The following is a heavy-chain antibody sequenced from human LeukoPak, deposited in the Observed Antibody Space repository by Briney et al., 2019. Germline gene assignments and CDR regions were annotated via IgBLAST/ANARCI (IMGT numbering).Heavy chain of an antibody. J-gene: IGHJ4*02. CDR1: GYTFTSYG. D-gene: IGHD3-9*01. CDR2: ISAYNGNT. CDR3: ARGLDYVILTGYYPLDY. Sequence: ASVKVSCEASGYTFTSYGISWVRQAPGQGLEWMGWISAYNGNTNYAQKLQGRVTMTTDTSTSTAYMELRSLRSDDTAVYYCARGLDYVILTGYYPLDYWGQGTLVTVSS. V-gene: IGHV1-18*01.